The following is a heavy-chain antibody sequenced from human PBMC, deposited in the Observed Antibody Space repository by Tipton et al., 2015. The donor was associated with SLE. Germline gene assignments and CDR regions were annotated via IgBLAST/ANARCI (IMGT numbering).Heavy chain of an antibody. D-gene: IGHD3-22*01. CDR3: ARSAKDYDSSGFAYYYYYYYMDV. J-gene: IGHJ6*03. Sequence: LRLSCTVSGGSISSSSYYWGWIRQPPGKGLEWIGSIYYSGSTYYNPSLKSRVTISVDTSKNQFSLKLSSVTAADTAVYYCARSAKDYDSSGFAYYYYYYYMDVWGKGTTVTVSS. CDR2: IYYSGST. CDR1: GGSISSSSYY. V-gene: IGHV4-39*07.